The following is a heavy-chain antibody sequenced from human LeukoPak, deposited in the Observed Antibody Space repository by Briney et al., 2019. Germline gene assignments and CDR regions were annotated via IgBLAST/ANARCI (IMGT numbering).Heavy chain of an antibody. CDR3: ARDSAMIGGYMDV. J-gene: IGHJ6*03. CDR2: IYHSGST. CDR1: GYSISSGYY. Sequence: SETLSLTCTVSGYSISSGYYWGWIRQPPGKGLEWIGSIYHSGSTYYNPSLKSRVTISVDTSKNQFSLKLSSVTAADTAVYYCARDSAMIGGYMDVWGKGTTVTISS. D-gene: IGHD3-22*01. V-gene: IGHV4-38-2*02.